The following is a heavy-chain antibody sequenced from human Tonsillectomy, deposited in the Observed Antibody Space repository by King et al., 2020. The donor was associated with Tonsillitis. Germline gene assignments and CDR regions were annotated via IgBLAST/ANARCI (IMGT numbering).Heavy chain of an antibody. CDR2: IVVGSGNT. D-gene: IGHD3-22*01. Sequence: MQLVQSGPEVKKPGTSVKVSCKASGFTFTSSAVQWVRQARGQRLEWIGWIVVGSGNTNYAQKFQERVTITRDMSTSTAYMELSSLRSEDTAVYYCAAGTYYYDSSGYTTSYYYGMDVWGQGTTVTVSS. J-gene: IGHJ6*02. CDR3: AAGTYYYDSSGYTTSYYYGMDV. V-gene: IGHV1-58*01. CDR1: GFTFTSSA.